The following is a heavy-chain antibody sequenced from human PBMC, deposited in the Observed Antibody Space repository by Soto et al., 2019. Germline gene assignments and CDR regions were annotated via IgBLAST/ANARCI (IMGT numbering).Heavy chain of an antibody. CDR1: GGTFSSYA. Sequence: QVQLVQSGAEVKKPGSSVKVSCKASGGTFSSYAISWVRQAPGQGLEWMGGINPIFGTANYAQKFQGRVTITADDSTSTAYMELSSLRSEDTAVYYCARDRGVGATDYYYYGMDVWGQGTTVTVSS. V-gene: IGHV1-69*12. CDR2: INPIFGTA. CDR3: ARDRGVGATDYYYYGMDV. D-gene: IGHD1-26*01. J-gene: IGHJ6*02.